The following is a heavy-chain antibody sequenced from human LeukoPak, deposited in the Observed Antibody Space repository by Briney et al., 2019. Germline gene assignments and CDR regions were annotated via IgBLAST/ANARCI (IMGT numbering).Heavy chain of an antibody. D-gene: IGHD2-2*01. J-gene: IGHJ4*02. V-gene: IGHV3-23*01. CDR2: IGATGGST. CDR3: AKDRSVVVPAAADY. Sequence: GSLRLSCAASGFAFSSCAMNWVRQAPGKGLEWLSGIGATGGSTFYADSVKGRFTISRDNSKNTLYLQMNSLRAEDTAFYYCAKDRSVVVPAAADYWGQGTVVTVSS. CDR1: GFAFSSCA.